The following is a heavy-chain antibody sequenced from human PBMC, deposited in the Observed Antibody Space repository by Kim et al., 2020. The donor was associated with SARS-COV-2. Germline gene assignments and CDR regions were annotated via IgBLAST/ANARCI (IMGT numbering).Heavy chain of an antibody. CDR2: VSYSGST. J-gene: IGHJ6*03. V-gene: IGHV4-59*13. Sequence: SETLSLTCAVSGGSISTYYWSWVRQSPEKRLEWIGYVSYSGSTKYNPSLRGRVNMSIDTSKTHISLRLRSVTAADTAVYYCTRVRVTPNISGWG. CDR1: GGSISTYY. CDR3: TRVRVTPNISG. D-gene: IGHD6-19*01.